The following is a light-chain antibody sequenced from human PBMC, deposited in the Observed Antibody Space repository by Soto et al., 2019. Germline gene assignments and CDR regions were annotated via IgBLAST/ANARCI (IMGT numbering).Light chain of an antibody. CDR1: QDISNY. Sequence: DIQMTQSPSYLSASVGDGVTITCRASQDISNYLNWYQQRPGKAPKLLIYDASNLERGVPSRFSGTRSGTHFTFAITSLQPEDVATYYCQQSDSLPITFGQGTRLEI. CDR2: DAS. V-gene: IGKV1-33*01. CDR3: QQSDSLPIT. J-gene: IGKJ5*01.